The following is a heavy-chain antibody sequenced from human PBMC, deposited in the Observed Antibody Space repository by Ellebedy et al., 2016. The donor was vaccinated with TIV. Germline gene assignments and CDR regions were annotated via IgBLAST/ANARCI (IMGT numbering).Heavy chain of an antibody. D-gene: IGHD2-8*02. CDR2: ISFDGIIK. V-gene: IGHV3-30*18. CDR1: GFIFSTNG. CDR3: TKGCRTGVNCFLIDY. J-gene: IGHJ4*02. Sequence: GESLKISCAASGFIFSTNGMHWVRQAPGQGLEWVAGISFDGIIKHYVDSVKGRFTISRYNSKNTPFLQMNSLTAEDTAIYYCTKGCRTGVNCFLIDYWGLGTLVTVSS.